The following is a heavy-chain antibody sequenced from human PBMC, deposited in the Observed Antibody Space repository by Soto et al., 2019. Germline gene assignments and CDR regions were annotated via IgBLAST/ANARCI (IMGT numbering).Heavy chain of an antibody. CDR3: ARDPPHGGTSSWDADS. V-gene: IGHV3-21*01. D-gene: IGHD1-26*01. Sequence: EVHLVASGGGLVKPGGSLRLSCAASGFTFSGSSMNWVHQTAGKGLEWVSSISSSGSFLSYADSVKGRFTISRDNARNSLYLQMNNLRVADTALYYCARDPPHGGTSSWDADSWGQGTLVTVSS. J-gene: IGHJ4*02. CDR1: GFTFSGSS. CDR2: ISSSGSFL.